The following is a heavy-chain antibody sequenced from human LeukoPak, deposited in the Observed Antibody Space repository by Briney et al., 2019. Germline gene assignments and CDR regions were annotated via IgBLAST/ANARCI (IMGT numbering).Heavy chain of an antibody. Sequence: SETLSLTCTVSGGSISSYYWSWIRQPPGKGLEWIGYIYYSGSTNYNPSLKSRVTISADTSKNQFSLKLSSVTAADTAVYYCARIHSSGWYEYDYWGQGTLVTVSS. J-gene: IGHJ4*02. D-gene: IGHD6-19*01. CDR2: IYYSGST. CDR3: ARIHSSGWYEYDY. CDR1: GGSISSYY. V-gene: IGHV4-59*08.